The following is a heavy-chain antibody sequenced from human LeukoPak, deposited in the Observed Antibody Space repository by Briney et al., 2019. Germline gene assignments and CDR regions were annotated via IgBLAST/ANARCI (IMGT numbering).Heavy chain of an antibody. D-gene: IGHD4-17*01. CDR1: GGSISSSSYY. Sequence: SETLSLTCTVSGGSISSSSYYWGWIRQPPGKGLEWIGSIYYSGSTYYNPSLKSRVTISVDTSKNQFSLKLSSVTAADTAVYYCASLYGDYGGGYWGQGTLVTVSS. J-gene: IGHJ4*02. CDR3: ASLYGDYGGGY. V-gene: IGHV4-39*07. CDR2: IYYSGST.